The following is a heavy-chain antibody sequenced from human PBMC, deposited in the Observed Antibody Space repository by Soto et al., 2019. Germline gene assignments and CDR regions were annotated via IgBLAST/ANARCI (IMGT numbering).Heavy chain of an antibody. CDR1: GYTFTSYA. CDR2: INAGNGNT. Sequence: GASVKVSCKASGYTFTSYAMHWVRQAPGQRLEWMGWINAGNGNTKYSQKFQGRVTITRDTSASTAYMELSSLRSEDTAVYYCATAPGVGATLVYFDYWGQGTLVTVSS. CDR3: ATAPGVGATLVYFDY. J-gene: IGHJ4*02. V-gene: IGHV1-3*01. D-gene: IGHD1-26*01.